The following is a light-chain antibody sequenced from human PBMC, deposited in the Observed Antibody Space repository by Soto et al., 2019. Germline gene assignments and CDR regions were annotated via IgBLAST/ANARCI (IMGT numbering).Light chain of an antibody. CDR3: QQRSNWPLT. Sequence: EIVLTQSPGTLSLSPVERAALSCRASQSVRSRLAWYQQKPGQAPSLIIYDASNRATGIPARFSGSGSGKDFTLTISSLGHEDYASSYCQQRSNWPLTLGGGTKVDI. V-gene: IGKV3-11*01. J-gene: IGKJ4*01. CDR2: DAS. CDR1: QSVRSR.